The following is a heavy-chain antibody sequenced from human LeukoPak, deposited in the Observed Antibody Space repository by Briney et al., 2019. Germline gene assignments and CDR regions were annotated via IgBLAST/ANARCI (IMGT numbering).Heavy chain of an antibody. D-gene: IGHD3-10*01. Sequence: ASVKVSCKASGYTFTSYDINWVRQATGQGPEWMGWMNPNSGNTGYAQEFQGRVTMTRNTSISTAYMELSSLRSEDTAVYYCARGRRGVSRYYFDYWGQGTLVTVSS. CDR1: GYTFTSYD. J-gene: IGHJ4*02. CDR2: MNPNSGNT. V-gene: IGHV1-8*01. CDR3: ARGRRGVSRYYFDY.